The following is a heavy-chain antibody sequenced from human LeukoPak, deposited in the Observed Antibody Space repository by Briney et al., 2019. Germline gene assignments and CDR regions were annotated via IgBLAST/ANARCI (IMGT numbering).Heavy chain of an antibody. D-gene: IGHD3-22*01. CDR1: GFTFSSYA. Sequence: GGSLRLSCAASGFTFSSYAMSWIRQAPGKGLEWVSYISSSGSTIYYADSVKGRFTISRDNAKNSLYLQMNSLRAEDTAVYYCASNPYYYDSSGYHEDAFDIWGQGTMVTVSS. J-gene: IGHJ3*02. CDR3: ASNPYYYDSSGYHEDAFDI. V-gene: IGHV3-11*01. CDR2: ISSSGSTI.